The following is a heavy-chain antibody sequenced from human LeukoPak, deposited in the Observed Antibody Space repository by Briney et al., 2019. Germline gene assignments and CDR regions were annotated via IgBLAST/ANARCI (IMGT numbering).Heavy chain of an antibody. V-gene: IGHV1-2*02. D-gene: IGHD4-17*01. CDR2: INPNSGGT. CDR1: GYTLTELS. CDR3: ARAYGDYLPFDY. J-gene: IGHJ4*02. Sequence: ASVKVSCKVSGYTLTELSMHWVRQAPGKGLEWMGWINPNSGGTNYAQKFQGRVTMTRDTSISTAYMELSRLRSDDTAVYYCARAYGDYLPFDYWGQGTLVTVSS.